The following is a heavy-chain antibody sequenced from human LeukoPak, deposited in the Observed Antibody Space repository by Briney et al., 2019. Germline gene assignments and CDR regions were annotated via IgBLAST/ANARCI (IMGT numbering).Heavy chain of an antibody. CDR2: ISSSSSYI. D-gene: IGHD3-10*01. Sequence: GGSLRLSCAASGFTFSSYSMNWVRQAPGKGLEWISSISSSSSYIYYADSVKGRFTISRDNAKNSLYLQMNSLRAEDTAVYYCARGIWFGELLPYYFDYWGQGTLVTVSS. CDR3: ARGIWFGELLPYYFDY. J-gene: IGHJ4*02. V-gene: IGHV3-21*01. CDR1: GFTFSSYS.